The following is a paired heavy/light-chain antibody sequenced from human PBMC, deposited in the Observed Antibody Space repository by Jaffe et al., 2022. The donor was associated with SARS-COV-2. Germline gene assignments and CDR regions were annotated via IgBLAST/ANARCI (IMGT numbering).Heavy chain of an antibody. V-gene: IGHV3-11*01. CDR2: ISSSASTM. CDR3: ARAGSNWYGAYAYFDF. CDR1: GFSLSDYY. Sequence: QVQLVESGGGLVKPGGSLRLSCAASGFSLSDYYMSWFRQAPGKGLEWVSYISSSASTMYYADSVKGRFTISRDNAKNSLYLQMNSLGAEDTAVYYCARAGSNWYGAYAYFDFWGKGTTVTVSS. J-gene: IGHJ6*03. D-gene: IGHD6-13*01.
Light chain of an antibody. V-gene: IGKV4-1*01. CDR3: QQYYSSPWT. CDR1: QSTVHSSTNKNY. J-gene: IGKJ1*01. Sequence: DIVVTQSPDSLAVSLGERATINCKSSQSTVHSSTNKNYLAWYQQKPGQPPKLIIYWASTRESGVPDRFSGSASGTDFTLTISSLQAEDVAVYYCQQYYSSPWTFGQGTKVEIK. CDR2: WAS.